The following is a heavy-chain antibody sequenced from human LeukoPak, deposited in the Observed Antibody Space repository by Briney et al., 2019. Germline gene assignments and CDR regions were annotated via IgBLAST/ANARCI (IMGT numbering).Heavy chain of an antibody. CDR1: GGTFSSYA. CDR3: ARDRPLGYCSGGSCYVPSYGMDV. D-gene: IGHD2-15*01. Sequence: ASVKVSCKASGGTFSSYAISWVRQAPGQGLEWMGGIIPIFGTANYAQKFQGRVTITADESTSTAYMELSSLRSEDTAVYYCARDRPLGYCSGGSCYVPSYGMDVWGQGTTVTVS. CDR2: IIPIFGTA. J-gene: IGHJ6*02. V-gene: IGHV1-69*13.